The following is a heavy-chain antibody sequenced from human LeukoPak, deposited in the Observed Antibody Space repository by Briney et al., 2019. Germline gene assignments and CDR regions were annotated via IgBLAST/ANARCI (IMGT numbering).Heavy chain of an antibody. V-gene: IGHV3-74*01. D-gene: IGHD5-24*01. CDR1: GFTFSSYW. Sequence: GGSLRLSRAASGFTFSSYWMHWVRQAPGKGLVWVSRINSDGSSTSYADSVKGRFTISRDNAKNTLYLQMNSLRVEDTAVYYCARAMTTMVEYFDYWGQGTLVTVSS. CDR2: INSDGSST. J-gene: IGHJ4*02. CDR3: ARAMTTMVEYFDY.